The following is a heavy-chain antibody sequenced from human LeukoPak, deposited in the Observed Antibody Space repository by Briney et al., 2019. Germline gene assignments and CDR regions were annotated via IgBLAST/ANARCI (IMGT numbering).Heavy chain of an antibody. V-gene: IGHV3-15*07. Sequence: PGGSLRLSCATSGFTFSNAWMNWVRQAPGKGLEWVGRIRSNSDGGTIDYAAPVEGRFTLSRDDSKTTLYLQMNSLQTGDTAVYYCATDFYDSTWGQGTLVTVSS. CDR3: ATDFYDST. D-gene: IGHD3-22*01. J-gene: IGHJ5*02. CDR2: IRSNSDGGTI. CDR1: GFTFSNAW.